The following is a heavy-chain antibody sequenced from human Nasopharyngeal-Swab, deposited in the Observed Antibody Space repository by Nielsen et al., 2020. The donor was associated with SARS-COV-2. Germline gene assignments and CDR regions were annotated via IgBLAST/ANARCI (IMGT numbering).Heavy chain of an antibody. CDR3: ARRFHSSSWYTDYDY. D-gene: IGHD6-13*01. V-gene: IGHV5-10-1*01. Sequence: VRQMPGKGLEWMGRIDPSDSYTNYSPSFQGRVTISADKSISTAYLQWSSLKASDTAMYYCARRFHSSSWYTDYDYWGQGTLVTVSS. CDR2: IDPSDSYT. J-gene: IGHJ4*02.